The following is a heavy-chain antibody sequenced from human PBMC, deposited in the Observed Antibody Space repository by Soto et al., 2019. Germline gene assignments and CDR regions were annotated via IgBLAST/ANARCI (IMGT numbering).Heavy chain of an antibody. CDR1: GYTLTELS. D-gene: IGHD3-16*02. V-gene: IGHV1-24*01. CDR3: ATDSSEFGGVIGGYNWFDP. CDR2: FDPEDGET. Sequence: GASVKVSCKVSGYTLTELSMHWVRQAPGKGLEWMGGFDPEDGETIYAQKFQGRVTMTEETSTDTAYMELSSLRSEDTAVYYCATDSSEFGGVIGGYNWFDPWGQGTLVTVSS. J-gene: IGHJ5*02.